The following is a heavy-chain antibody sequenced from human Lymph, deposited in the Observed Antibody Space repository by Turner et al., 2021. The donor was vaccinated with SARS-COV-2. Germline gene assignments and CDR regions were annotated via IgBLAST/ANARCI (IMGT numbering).Heavy chain of an antibody. D-gene: IGHD4-17*01. CDR3: ARDTRGDYSYYYDGMDV. CDR2: INPNSGGT. Sequence: QVQLVQSGAEVKRPGASVKVSCTASGYIFTGYYMHWVRQAPGQGLEWMGWINPNSGGTNYEQKFQGRVTMTRDTSISTAYMEVSRLRSDDTAVYYCARDTRGDYSYYYDGMDVWGQGTTVTVSS. CDR1: GYIFTGYY. J-gene: IGHJ6*02. V-gene: IGHV1-2*02.